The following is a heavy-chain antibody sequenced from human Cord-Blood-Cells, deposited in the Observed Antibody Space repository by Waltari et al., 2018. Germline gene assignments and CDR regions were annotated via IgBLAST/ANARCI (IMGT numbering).Heavy chain of an antibody. V-gene: IGHV4-34*01. CDR3: ARRIGSSSSISYYYYMDV. Sequence: QVQLQQWGAGLLKPSETLSLTCAVYGGSFSGYYWSWIRQPPGKGLEWIGEINHSGSTNYNPSLKSRVTISVDTSKNQFSLKLSSVTAADTAVYYCARRIGSSSSISYYYYMDVWGKGTTVTVSS. CDR2: INHSGST. D-gene: IGHD6-6*01. CDR1: GGSFSGYY. J-gene: IGHJ6*03.